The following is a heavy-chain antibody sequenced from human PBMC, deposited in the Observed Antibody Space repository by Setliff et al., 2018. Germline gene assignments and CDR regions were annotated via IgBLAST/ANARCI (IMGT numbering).Heavy chain of an antibody. CDR3: ARDGSAFFYQN. CDR1: GYTFTGYA. D-gene: IGHD1-26*01. V-gene: IGHV1-2*02. J-gene: IGHJ4*02. Sequence: WASVKVSCKASGYTFTGYAMYWVRQAPGQRLEWLGWTNPNRDDTKYAQKFQHRILMAKDTSLNTVYVELSSLRSDDTATYYCARDGSAFFYQNWGQGSLVTVSS. CDR2: TNPNRDDT.